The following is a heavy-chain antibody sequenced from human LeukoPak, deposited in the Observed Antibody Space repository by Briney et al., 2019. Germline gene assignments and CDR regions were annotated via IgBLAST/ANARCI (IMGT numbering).Heavy chain of an antibody. Sequence: GGSLRLSCAASGFTFSDYSMNWVRQAPGKGLEWVSSISSSSRYIYYTDSVKGRFTISRDNAKNSLYLQMNSLRAEDTAVYYCARDLSVGSKPDLGFDYWGQGTLVTVSS. J-gene: IGHJ4*02. D-gene: IGHD1-26*01. CDR1: GFTFSDYS. CDR3: ARDLSVGSKPDLGFDY. CDR2: ISSSSRYI. V-gene: IGHV3-21*01.